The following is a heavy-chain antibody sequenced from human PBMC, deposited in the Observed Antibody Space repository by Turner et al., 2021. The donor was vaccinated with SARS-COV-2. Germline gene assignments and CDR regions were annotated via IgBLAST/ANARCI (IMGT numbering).Heavy chain of an antibody. CDR3: VFYGSTAAY. D-gene: IGHD4-17*01. Sequence: EVQLVESGGGLVQPGGSGRLSCSASGFTFSTYAMHWVRQAPGKGLEYLSVVSSNGDFTYYSDSVKGRFIISRDNSENTLYLQMSSLRPADTAVYYCVFYGSTAAYWGQGTLVSVSS. V-gene: IGHV3-64D*06. CDR2: VSSNGDFT. CDR1: GFTFSTYA. J-gene: IGHJ4*02.